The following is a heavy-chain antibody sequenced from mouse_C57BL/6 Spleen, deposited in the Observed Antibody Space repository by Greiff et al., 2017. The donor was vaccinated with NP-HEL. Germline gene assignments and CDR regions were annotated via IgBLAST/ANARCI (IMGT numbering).Heavy chain of an antibody. Sequence: VQLQQPGAELVKPGASVKLSCKASGYTFTSYWMHWVKQRPGQGLEWIGMIHPNSGSTNYNEKFKSKATLTVDKSSSTAYMQLSSLTSEDSAVYYCARSAGYGNYHDWGQGTTLTVSS. CDR2: IHPNSGST. CDR3: ARSAGYGNYHD. J-gene: IGHJ2*01. CDR1: GYTFTSYW. V-gene: IGHV1-64*01. D-gene: IGHD2-1*01.